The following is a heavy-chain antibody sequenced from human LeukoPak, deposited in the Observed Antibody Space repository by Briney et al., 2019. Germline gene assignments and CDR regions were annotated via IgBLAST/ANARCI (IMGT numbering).Heavy chain of an antibody. CDR2: ISSLGRTI. CDR3: AGGGYTYGLDY. D-gene: IGHD5-18*01. CDR1: GFTLTSYS. V-gene: IGHV3-48*01. Sequence: GGSLRLSCAASGFTLTSYSMNWVRQAPGKGLEWGSYISSLGRTIYYADSVKGRFTISRDSAKNLLSLHMSSLRAEDTAVYFCAGGGYTYGLDYWGQGTLVTVSS. J-gene: IGHJ4*02.